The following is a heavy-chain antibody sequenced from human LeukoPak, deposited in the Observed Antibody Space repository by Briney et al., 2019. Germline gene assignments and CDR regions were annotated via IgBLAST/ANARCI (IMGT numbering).Heavy chain of an antibody. Sequence: SGGSLRLSCVASGFILDRYNMKWVRQAPGKGLEWVSSISSSSTSIYYTDSVKGRFTISRDNAKNSLYLQMNSLRDGDTAVYYCARDVPVAGAPFDYWGQGTLVTVSS. D-gene: IGHD6-19*01. V-gene: IGHV3-48*02. J-gene: IGHJ4*02. CDR2: ISSSSTSI. CDR3: ARDVPVAGAPFDY. CDR1: GFILDRYN.